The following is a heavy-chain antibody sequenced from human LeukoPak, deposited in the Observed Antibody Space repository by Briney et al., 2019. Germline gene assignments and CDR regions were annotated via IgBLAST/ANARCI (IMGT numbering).Heavy chain of an antibody. CDR2: ISSSSSYI. J-gene: IGHJ6*04. CDR1: GGSISSSSYY. CDR3: AELGITMIGGV. D-gene: IGHD3-10*02. Sequence: LSLTCTVSGGSISSSSYYWGWVRQAPGKGLEWVSSISSSSSYIYYADSVKGRFTISRDNAKNSLYLQMNSLRAEDTAVYYCAELGITMIGGVWGKGTTVTISS. V-gene: IGHV3-21*01.